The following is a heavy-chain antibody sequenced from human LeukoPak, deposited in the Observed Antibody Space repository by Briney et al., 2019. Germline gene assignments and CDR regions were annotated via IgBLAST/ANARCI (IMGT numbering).Heavy chain of an antibody. V-gene: IGHV1-69*04. CDR1: GYTLTSYG. D-gene: IGHD6-19*01. J-gene: IGHJ4*02. CDR3: ARGLGYSSGWYSDY. Sequence: GASVKVSCKASGYTLTSYGISWVRQAPGQGLEWMGRIIPILGIANYAQKFQGRVTITADKSTSTAYMELSSLRSEDTAVYYCARGLGYSSGWYSDYWGRGTLVTVSS. CDR2: IIPILGIA.